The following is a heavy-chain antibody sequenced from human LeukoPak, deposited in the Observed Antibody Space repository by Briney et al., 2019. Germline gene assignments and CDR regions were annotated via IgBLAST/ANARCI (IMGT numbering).Heavy chain of an antibody. Sequence: SVKVSCKASGGTFSSYAISWVRQAPGQGLEWMGGIIPIFGTANYAQKFQGRVTITADKSTSTAYMELSSLRSEDTAVYYCARDLLPLNAFDIWGQGTMVTVSS. CDR1: GGTFSSYA. CDR2: IIPIFGTA. V-gene: IGHV1-69*06. J-gene: IGHJ3*02. CDR3: ARDLLPLNAFDI. D-gene: IGHD2-8*01.